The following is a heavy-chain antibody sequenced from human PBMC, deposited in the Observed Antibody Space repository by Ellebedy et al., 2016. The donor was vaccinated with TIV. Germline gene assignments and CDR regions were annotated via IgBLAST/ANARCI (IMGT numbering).Heavy chain of an antibody. CDR1: GGSINNYY. D-gene: IGHD3-10*01. Sequence: PGGSLRLSCTVSGGSINNYYWTWLRQPPGKELEWLGYIYDSGSTKYNPSLESRVTMSVYTSKNQFSLKLTSVTAADTAVYYFARHMVRIRLGMDVWGQGTTVIVSS. CDR2: IYDSGST. CDR3: ARHMVRIRLGMDV. V-gene: IGHV4-59*08. J-gene: IGHJ6*02.